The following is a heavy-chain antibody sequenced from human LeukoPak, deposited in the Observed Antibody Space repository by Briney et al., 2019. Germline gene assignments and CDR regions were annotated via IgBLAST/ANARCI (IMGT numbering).Heavy chain of an antibody. D-gene: IGHD1-14*01. J-gene: IGHJ4*02. CDR1: GYKFTSYW. Sequence: GGSLKISCKGSGYKFTSYWIGWVRQMPRKGLEWMGIVRPGDSETRYSPSFQGQVTISVDRSISTAYLQWSSLKASDTAMYYCARQAHGDEPRDYWGQGTLVTVSS. V-gene: IGHV5-51*01. CDR3: ARQAHGDEPRDY. CDR2: VRPGDSET.